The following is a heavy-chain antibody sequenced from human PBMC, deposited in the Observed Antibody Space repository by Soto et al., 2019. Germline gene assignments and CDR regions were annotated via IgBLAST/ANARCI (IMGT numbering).Heavy chain of an antibody. CDR2: ISDGGDLI. V-gene: IGHV3-23*01. J-gene: IGHJ4*02. Sequence: PGGSLRLSCAASGFPFSNHAMSWVRQAPGKGLEWVSGISDGGDLIYYADSVKGRFSMSRDNSESMLYLQMTNLRAEDTAIYFCAKRQGTGLAAKNFDFWGQGTLVTVSS. D-gene: IGHD2-15*01. CDR3: AKRQGTGLAAKNFDF. CDR1: GFPFSNHA.